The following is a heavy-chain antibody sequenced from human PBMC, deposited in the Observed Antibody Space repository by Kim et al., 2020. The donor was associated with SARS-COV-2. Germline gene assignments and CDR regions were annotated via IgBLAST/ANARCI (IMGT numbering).Heavy chain of an antibody. CDR1: GFTFGDYG. V-gene: IGHV3-20*04. Sequence: GGSLRLSCAASGFTFGDYGMSWVRQAPGKGLEWVSGINWNGGSTGYADSVKGRFTISRDNAKNSLYLQMNSLRAEDTALYYCARDLRGSGFLWFDLDYWGQGTLVTVSS. CDR3: ARDLRGSGFLWFDLDY. D-gene: IGHD6-19*01. CDR2: INWNGGST. J-gene: IGHJ4*02.